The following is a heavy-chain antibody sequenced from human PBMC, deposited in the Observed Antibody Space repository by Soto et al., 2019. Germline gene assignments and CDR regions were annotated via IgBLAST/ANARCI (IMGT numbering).Heavy chain of an antibody. J-gene: IGHJ4*02. CDR2: IYYSGST. V-gene: IGHV4-39*01. CDR3: ARASGPYYYDSSGYYY. CDR1: GGSISSSSYY. D-gene: IGHD3-22*01. Sequence: QLQLQESGPGLVKPSETLSLTCTVSGGSISSSSYYWGWIRQPPGKGLEWIGSIYYSGSTYYNPSLKSRVTISVDTSKNQFSLNLSSVTAADTAVYYCARASGPYYYDSSGYYYWGQGTLVTVSS.